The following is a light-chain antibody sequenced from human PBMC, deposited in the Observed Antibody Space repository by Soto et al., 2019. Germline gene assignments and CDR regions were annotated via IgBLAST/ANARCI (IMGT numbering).Light chain of an antibody. CDR3: QQSHTTPTT. J-gene: IGKJ5*01. V-gene: IGKV1-39*01. CDR2: GAS. CDR1: QAISTY. Sequence: DIQMTQSPSSLSASVGDRVTIACRTGQAISTYLNWYQHKPGTAPRLLVYGASRLQSGVPSRFSGSGSGTHFTLTISALQPEHFATYYCQQSHTTPTTFGQGTRVDIK.